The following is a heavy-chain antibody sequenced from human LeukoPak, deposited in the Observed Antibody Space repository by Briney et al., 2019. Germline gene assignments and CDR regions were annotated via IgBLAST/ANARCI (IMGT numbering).Heavy chain of an antibody. D-gene: IGHD6-19*01. Sequence: GGSLRLSCAASGFTFSSYGMHWVRQAPGKGLEWVAFIRYDGSNKYYADSVKGRFTISRDNSKNTLYLQMNSLRAEDTAVYYCAKDLMGPYSSGLDYWGQGTLVTVSS. V-gene: IGHV3-30*02. CDR3: AKDLMGPYSSGLDY. CDR2: IRYDGSNK. J-gene: IGHJ4*02. CDR1: GFTFSSYG.